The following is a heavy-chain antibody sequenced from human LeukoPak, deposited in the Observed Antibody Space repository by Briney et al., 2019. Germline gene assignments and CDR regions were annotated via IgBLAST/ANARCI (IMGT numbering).Heavy chain of an antibody. Sequence: SETLSLTCTVSGGSISSSSYSWGWIRQPPGKGLEWIGSIYYSGSTYYNPSLKSRVTISVDTSKNQFSLKLSSVTAADTAVYYCARQEGRYYDTWGQGTLVTVSS. D-gene: IGHD3-22*01. CDR3: ARQEGRYYDT. J-gene: IGHJ4*02. CDR2: IYYSGST. V-gene: IGHV4-39*01. CDR1: GGSISSSSYS.